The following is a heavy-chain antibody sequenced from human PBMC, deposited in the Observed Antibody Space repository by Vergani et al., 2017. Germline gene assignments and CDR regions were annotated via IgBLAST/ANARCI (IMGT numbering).Heavy chain of an antibody. J-gene: IGHJ3*01. CDR2: IRSKAYGGTT. V-gene: IGHV3-49*03. CDR1: GFTFGEYA. Sequence: EVQLVESGGGLVQPGRSLRLSCAASGFTFGEYAMSWFRQAPGKGLEWVGYIRSKAYGGTTEYAASVKGRFTISRDDSKSIAYLQMNSLRAEDTAVYYCARDYSMIVNEGFWGQGTMVTVSS. D-gene: IGHD3-22*01. CDR3: ARDYSMIVNEGF.